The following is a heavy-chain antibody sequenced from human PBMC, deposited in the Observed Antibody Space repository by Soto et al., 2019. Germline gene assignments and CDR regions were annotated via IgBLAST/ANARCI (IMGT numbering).Heavy chain of an antibody. CDR3: ARQGRYFDWLLRSGWFDP. Sequence: SETLSLTCTVSGGSISSSSYYWGWIRQPPGKGLEWIGSIYYSGSTYYNPSLKSRVTISVDTSKNQFSLKLSSVTAADTAVYYCARQGRYFDWLLRSGWFDPWGQGTLVT. CDR1: GGSISSSSYY. CDR2: IYYSGST. V-gene: IGHV4-39*01. J-gene: IGHJ5*02. D-gene: IGHD3-9*01.